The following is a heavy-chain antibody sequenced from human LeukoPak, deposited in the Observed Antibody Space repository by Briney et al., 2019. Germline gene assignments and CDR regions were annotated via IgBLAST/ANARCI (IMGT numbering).Heavy chain of an antibody. V-gene: IGHV4-59*01. Sequence: SSETLSLTCTVSGGSISSYHWSWIRQPPGKGLECIGYIYSSGSTNYNPSLKSRVTISVDTSKNQFSLKLSSVTAADTAVYYCARVGPTVTLDVWGKGTTVTVSS. CDR3: ARVGPTVTLDV. D-gene: IGHD4-17*01. CDR1: GGSISSYH. J-gene: IGHJ6*04. CDR2: IYSSGST.